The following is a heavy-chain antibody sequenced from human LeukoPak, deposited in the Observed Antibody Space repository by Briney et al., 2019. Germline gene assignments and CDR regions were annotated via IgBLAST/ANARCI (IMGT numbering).Heavy chain of an antibody. CDR3: AKYARGSGTSFDP. CDR2: INKDGSEK. J-gene: IGHJ5*02. D-gene: IGHD3-10*01. V-gene: IGHV3-7*01. CDR1: GFSFSDYW. Sequence: GGSLRLSCAASGFSFSDYWMSWGRQAPGKGLECGANINKDGSEKHYVDSVRGRFTISSDNAKNSVYLQMSSLRAEDTAVYHCAKYARGSGTSFDPWGQGTLVTVSS.